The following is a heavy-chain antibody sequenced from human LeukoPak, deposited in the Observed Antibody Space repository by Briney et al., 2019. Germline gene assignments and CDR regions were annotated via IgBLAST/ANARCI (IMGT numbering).Heavy chain of an antibody. V-gene: IGHV3-21*01. CDR2: ITSSRIYI. J-gene: IGHJ4*02. CDR1: GFTVSSNS. Sequence: PGGSLRLSCTVSGFTVSSNSMSWVRQAPGKGLEWVSSITSSRIYIYYADSVKGRFTISRDNAKNSLYLQMNSLRAEDTAVYYCARDGSRGNLVTAPDFWGQGTLVTVSS. CDR3: ARDGSRGNLVTAPDF. D-gene: IGHD2-21*02.